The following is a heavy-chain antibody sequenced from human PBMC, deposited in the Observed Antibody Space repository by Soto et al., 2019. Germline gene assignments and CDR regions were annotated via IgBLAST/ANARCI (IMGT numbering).Heavy chain of an antibody. D-gene: IGHD6-19*01. CDR2: ISYDGSNK. V-gene: IGHV3-30*18. CDR3: VKDPYSSRDVLADY. CDR1: GFTFSSYG. J-gene: IGHJ4*02. Sequence: PGGSLRLSCAASGFTFSSYGMHWVRQAPGKGLEWVAVISYDGSNKYYADSVKGRFTISRDNSKNTLYLQMNSLRAEDTAVYYCVKDPYSSRDVLADYCGQGTLVTVSS.